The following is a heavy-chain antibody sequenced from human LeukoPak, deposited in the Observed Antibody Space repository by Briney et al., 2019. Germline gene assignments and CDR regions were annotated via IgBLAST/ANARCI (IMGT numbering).Heavy chain of an antibody. J-gene: IGHJ4*02. CDR1: GGSISNYR. CDR2: IYYSGST. V-gene: IGHV4-59*01. CDR3: ARVGWGTSYYFDS. Sequence: SETLSLTCTVSGGSISNYRWSWIRQPPGKGLEWIGYIYYSGSTNYNPSLKSRVTISVDTSKNQFSLKLDSLTAADTAVYYCARVGWGTSYYFDSWGQGTLVTVSS. D-gene: IGHD7-27*01.